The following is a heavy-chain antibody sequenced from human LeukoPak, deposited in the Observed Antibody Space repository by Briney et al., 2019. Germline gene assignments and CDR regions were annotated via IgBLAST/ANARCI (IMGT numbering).Heavy chain of an antibody. V-gene: IGHV3-21*01. D-gene: IGHD3-10*01. J-gene: IGHJ3*02. CDR1: GFTFSRYN. Sequence: GGSLRLSCAASGFTFSRYNMNWVRQAPGKGLEWVSSISSSSSYIYYADSAKGRFTISRDNAKNSLYLQMNSLRAEDTAVYYCARDQGPGGSGSYYNELDAFDIWGQGTMVTVSS. CDR3: ARDQGPGGSGSYYNELDAFDI. CDR2: ISSSSSYI.